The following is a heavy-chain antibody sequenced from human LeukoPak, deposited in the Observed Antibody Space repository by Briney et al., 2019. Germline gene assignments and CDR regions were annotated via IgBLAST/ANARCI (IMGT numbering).Heavy chain of an antibody. D-gene: IGHD2-2*01. CDR1: GGSISSYY. Sequence: PSETLSLTCTVSGGSISSYYWSWIRQPAGKGLEWIGRIYTSGSTNYNPSLKSRVTMSVDTSKDQFSLKLSSVTAADTAVYYCARDSIGYCSSTSCPIFGWFDPWGQGTLVTVSS. J-gene: IGHJ5*02. CDR3: ARDSIGYCSSTSCPIFGWFDP. CDR2: IYTSGST. V-gene: IGHV4-4*07.